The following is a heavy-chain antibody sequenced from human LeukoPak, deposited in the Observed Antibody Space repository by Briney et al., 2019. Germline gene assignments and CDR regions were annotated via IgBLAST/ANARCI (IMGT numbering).Heavy chain of an antibody. Sequence: SETLSLTCTVSGGSISSYYWSWIRQPPGKGLEWIGYIYYSGSTNYNPSLKSRVTISVDTSKNPFSLKLSSVTAADTAVYYCPLNSSQWAGMDVWGQGTTVTVSS. D-gene: IGHD4-23*01. CDR1: GGSISSYY. CDR3: PLNSSQWAGMDV. V-gene: IGHV4-59*08. CDR2: IYYSGST. J-gene: IGHJ6*02.